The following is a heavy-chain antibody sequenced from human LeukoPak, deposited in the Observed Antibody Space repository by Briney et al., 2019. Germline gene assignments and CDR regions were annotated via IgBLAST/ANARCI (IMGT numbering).Heavy chain of an antibody. V-gene: IGHV4-59*12. Sequence: SETLSLTCTVSGGSISSYYWSWIRQPPGKGLEWIGYIYYSGSTNYNPSLKSRVTISVDTSKNQFSLKLSSVTAADTAVYYCARFSRTTSHWFDPWGQGTLVTVSS. J-gene: IGHJ5*02. D-gene: IGHD1-7*01. CDR2: IYYSGST. CDR3: ARFSRTTSHWFDP. CDR1: GGSISSYY.